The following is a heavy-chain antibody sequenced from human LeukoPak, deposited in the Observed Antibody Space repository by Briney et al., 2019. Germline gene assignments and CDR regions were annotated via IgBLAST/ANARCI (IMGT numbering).Heavy chain of an antibody. CDR2: IYYSGST. V-gene: IGHV4-31*03. D-gene: IGHD2-21*02. J-gene: IGHJ4*02. CDR3: ARVPYCGGDCYADY. CDR1: GGSISSGGYY. Sequence: PSETLSLTCTVSGGSISSGGYYWSWIRQHPGKGLEWIGYIYYSGSTYYNPSLKSRVTISVDTSKNQFSLKLSSVTAADTAVYYCARVPYCGGDCYADYWGQGTLVTVSS.